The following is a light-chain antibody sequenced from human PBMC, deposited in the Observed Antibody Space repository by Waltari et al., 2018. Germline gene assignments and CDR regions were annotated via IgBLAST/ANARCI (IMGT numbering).Light chain of an antibody. CDR1: QGGGYS. CDR3: QQYSSPPWT. CDR2: GAS. Sequence: RGRQGGGYSLAWYQHKPGKAPNLLRYGASKLESGVPSRFSGGASGTDYTLTISSLQPEDFATYYCQQYSSPPWTFGQGTKVEVK. V-gene: IGKV1-NL1*01. J-gene: IGKJ1*01.